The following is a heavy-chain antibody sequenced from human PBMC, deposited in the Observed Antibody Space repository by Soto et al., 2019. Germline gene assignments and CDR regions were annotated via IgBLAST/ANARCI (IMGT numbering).Heavy chain of an antibody. CDR3: ARDRGYTGYDLAY. Sequence: EVQLVESGGGLVQPGGSLRLSCAASGFTFSRYAMNWVRQAPGKGLEWIAYINHSSDTIYYADSVKGRFTISRDNANNLLSLQMNSPRAEDTAVYYCARDRGYTGYDLAYWGQGTLVTVSS. CDR2: INHSSDTI. V-gene: IGHV3-48*01. D-gene: IGHD5-12*01. J-gene: IGHJ4*02. CDR1: GFTFSRYA.